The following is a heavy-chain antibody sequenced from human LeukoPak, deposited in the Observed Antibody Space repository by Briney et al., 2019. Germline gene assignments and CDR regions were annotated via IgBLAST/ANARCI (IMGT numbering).Heavy chain of an antibody. CDR2: INHSGST. J-gene: IGHJ4*02. CDR3: ARAWPRGYSYGYGY. Sequence: SETLSLTCAVSGGSFSGYYWSWIRQPPGKGLEWIGEINHSGSTNYNPSLKSRVTISVDTSKNQFSLKLSSVTAADTAVYYCARAWPRGYSYGYGYWGQGTLVTVSS. CDR1: GGSFSGYY. D-gene: IGHD5-18*01. V-gene: IGHV4-34*01.